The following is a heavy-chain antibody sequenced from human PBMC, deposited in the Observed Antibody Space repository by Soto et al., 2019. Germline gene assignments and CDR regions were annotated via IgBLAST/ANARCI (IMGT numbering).Heavy chain of an antibody. V-gene: IGHV4-59*01. J-gene: IGHJ5*02. D-gene: IGHD6-6*01. CDR1: GGSISSYY. CDR2: IYYSGST. Sequence: SETLSLTCTVSGGSISSYYWSWIRQPPGKGLEWIGYIYYSGSTNYNPSLKSRVTISVDTSKNQFSLKLSSVTAVDTAVYYCARGSSFPSTKYNWFDPWGQGTLVTVSS. CDR3: ARGSSFPSTKYNWFDP.